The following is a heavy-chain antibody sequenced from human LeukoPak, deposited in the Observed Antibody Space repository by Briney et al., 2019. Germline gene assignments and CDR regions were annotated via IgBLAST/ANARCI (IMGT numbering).Heavy chain of an antibody. J-gene: IGHJ4*02. D-gene: IGHD3-22*01. Sequence: SVKVSCKASGGTFRNYDISWVRQAPGQGLEWMGGITPLFGTPNYAQKFQGRVTIIADESTSTAYMELSRLRSDDTAVYYCARDTERVDYYDSSGYDFWGQGTLVTVSS. V-gene: IGHV1-69*13. CDR3: ARDTERVDYYDSSGYDF. CDR2: ITPLFGTP. CDR1: GGTFRNYD.